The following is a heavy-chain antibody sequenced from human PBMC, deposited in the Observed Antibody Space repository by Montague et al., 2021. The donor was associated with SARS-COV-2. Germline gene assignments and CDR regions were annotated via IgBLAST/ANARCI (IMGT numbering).Heavy chain of an antibody. V-gene: IGHV4-31*03. CDR2: LYYNGMT. J-gene: IGHJ4*02. Sequence: TLSLTCSVSGGSTTSGGYYWTWIRQRPGGDLEWLGYLYYNGMTHYSPSLKSRASFSLDTSKNQFSLKLTSATATDSAPYFCVSSLPGNQFQFDYWGQGALVTVSS. D-gene: IGHD1-14*01. CDR3: VSSLPGNQFQFDY. CDR1: GGSTTSGGYY.